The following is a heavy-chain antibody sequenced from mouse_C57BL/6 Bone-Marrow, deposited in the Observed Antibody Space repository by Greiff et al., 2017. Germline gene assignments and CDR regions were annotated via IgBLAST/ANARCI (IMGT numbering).Heavy chain of an antibody. J-gene: IGHJ4*01. V-gene: IGHV1-54*01. CDR1: GYAFTNYL. CDR3: ARSVYYGSSPYYAMDY. D-gene: IGHD1-1*01. Sequence: VQLQQSGAELVRPGTSVKVSCKASGYAFTNYLIEWVKQRPGQGLEWIGVINPGSGGTNYNEKFKGKATLTADKSSSTAYMQLSSLTSEDSAVYFCARSVYYGSSPYYAMDYWGQGTSVTVSS. CDR2: INPGSGGT.